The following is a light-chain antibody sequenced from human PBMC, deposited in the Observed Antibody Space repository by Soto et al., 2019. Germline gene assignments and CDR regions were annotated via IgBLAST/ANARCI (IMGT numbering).Light chain of an antibody. CDR2: SSN. V-gene: IGLV1-44*01. CDR3: AAWDDSLNGVV. CDR1: SSNLGSNS. J-gene: IGLJ2*01. Sequence: QSVLTQPPSASGTPGQRVTISCSGSSSNLGSNSVNWYQQLPGTAPKLLMYSSNQRPSGVPVRFSGYKSGTSASLAISGLQSEDEADYYCAAWDDSLNGVVFGGGTKLTVL.